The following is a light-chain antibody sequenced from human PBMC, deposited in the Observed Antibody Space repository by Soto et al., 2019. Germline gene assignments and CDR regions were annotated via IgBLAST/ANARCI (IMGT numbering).Light chain of an antibody. CDR1: TRAVTSGHY. V-gene: IGLV7-46*01. J-gene: IGLJ2*01. CDR3: LFSYNAARV. CDR2: DTS. Sequence: QAVVTQEPSLTVSPGGTVTLTCGSSTRAVTSGHYPYWLQQKPGQAPRTLIYDTSNKHSWTPARFSGSLLGGKAALTLSGAQPEDEAEYYCLFSYNAARVFGGGTKLTVL.